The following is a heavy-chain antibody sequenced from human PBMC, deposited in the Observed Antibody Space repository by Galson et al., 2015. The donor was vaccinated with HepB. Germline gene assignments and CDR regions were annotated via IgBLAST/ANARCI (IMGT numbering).Heavy chain of an antibody. V-gene: IGHV3-23*01. J-gene: IGHJ5*02. D-gene: IGHD4-17*01. Sequence: SLRLSCAASRFTFSSYAMSWVRQAPGKGPEWVSSISGSGGSTYYADAVKGRFTISKDNSKNTLYLQMNSLRADGTAVYYCAKTVVFDPWGQGTLVTVSS. CDR2: ISGSGGST. CDR1: RFTFSSYA. CDR3: AKTVVFDP.